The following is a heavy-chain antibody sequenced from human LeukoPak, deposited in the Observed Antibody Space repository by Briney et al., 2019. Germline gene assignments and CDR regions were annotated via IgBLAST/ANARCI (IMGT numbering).Heavy chain of an antibody. D-gene: IGHD5-18*01. Sequence: PGGSLRLSCAASGFTFSSYAMHWVRQAPGKGLEWVAVISYDGSNKYYADSVKGRFTISRDNSKNTLYLQMNSLRAEDTAVYYCARSVTWIQLWLLAYWGQGTLVTVSS. CDR2: ISYDGSNK. J-gene: IGHJ4*02. CDR1: GFTFSSYA. CDR3: ARSVTWIQLWLLAY. V-gene: IGHV3-30*04.